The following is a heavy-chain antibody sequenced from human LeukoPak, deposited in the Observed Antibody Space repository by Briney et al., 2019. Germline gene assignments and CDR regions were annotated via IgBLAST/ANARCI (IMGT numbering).Heavy chain of an antibody. CDR2: IGATGDT. CDR1: GFNFSRYD. J-gene: IGHJ3*02. Sequence: GGFLRLSCAASGFNFSRYDMYWVRQVTGKGLEWVSGIGATGDTYYPGSVKGRFTISRDNSKNTLSLQMNSLRAEDTAVYYCAKDDAYSSSWYALDIWGQGTMVTVSS. CDR3: AKDDAYSSSWYALDI. D-gene: IGHD6-13*01. V-gene: IGHV3-13*04.